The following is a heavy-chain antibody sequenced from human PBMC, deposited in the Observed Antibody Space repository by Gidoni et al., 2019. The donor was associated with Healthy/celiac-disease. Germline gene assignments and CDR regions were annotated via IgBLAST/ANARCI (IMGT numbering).Heavy chain of an antibody. V-gene: IGHV4-34*01. CDR3: ARPVRGYYGSGSWFDP. Sequence: QVQLQQWAAGRWTPSETLSLTCAAHGEPFGAYYWSWIRQPPGKGLEWIGEINHSGSTNYNPSLKSRVTISVDTSKNQFSLKLSSVTAADTAVYYCARPVRGYYGSGSWFDPWGQGTLVTVSS. D-gene: IGHD3-10*01. J-gene: IGHJ5*02. CDR2: INHSGST. CDR1: GEPFGAYY.